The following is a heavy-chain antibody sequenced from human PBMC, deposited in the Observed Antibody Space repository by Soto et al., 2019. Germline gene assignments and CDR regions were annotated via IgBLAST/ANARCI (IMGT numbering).Heavy chain of an antibody. CDR1: GLTFSDYY. D-gene: IGHD6-19*01. V-gene: IGHV3-11*01. CDR2: ISSSGSST. CDR3: ASNTGYSSGWAFDY. Sequence: QVQLVESGGGLVKPGGSLRLSCAASGLTFSDYYMSWIRQAPGKGLEWVSYISSSGSSTYYVDSVKGRFTISRDNAKNSLYLQMNSRRAEDTAVYYCASNTGYSSGWAFDYWGQGTLVTISS. J-gene: IGHJ4*02.